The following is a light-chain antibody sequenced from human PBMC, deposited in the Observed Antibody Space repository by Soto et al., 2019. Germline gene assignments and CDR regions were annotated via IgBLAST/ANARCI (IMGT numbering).Light chain of an antibody. J-gene: IGKJ4*01. V-gene: IGKV3-20*01. CDR2: RTL. CDR3: QQYADSPVT. CDR1: QTVRNGY. Sequence: EIVMTQSPATLSVFPGERATLSCRASQTVRNGYLAWYQHKAGQAPRLLIYRTLSRAAGIPDRFSGSGSGTDFTLTISRLEPEDFAVYFCQQYADSPVTFGGGTKVEIK.